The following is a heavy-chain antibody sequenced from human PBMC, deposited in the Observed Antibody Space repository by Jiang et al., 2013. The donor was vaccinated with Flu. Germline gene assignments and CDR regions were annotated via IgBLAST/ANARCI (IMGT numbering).Heavy chain of an antibody. Sequence: VQLVESGGGVVQPGRSLRLSCAASGFTFSSYAMHWVRQAPGKGLEWVAVISYDGSNKYYADSVKGRFTISRDNSKNTLYLQMNSLRAEDTAVYYCARLSGWGQGTMVTVSS. CDR1: GFTFSSYA. D-gene: IGHD6-19*01. CDR3: ARLSG. CDR2: ISYDGSNK. V-gene: IGHV3-30*04. J-gene: IGHJ3*01.